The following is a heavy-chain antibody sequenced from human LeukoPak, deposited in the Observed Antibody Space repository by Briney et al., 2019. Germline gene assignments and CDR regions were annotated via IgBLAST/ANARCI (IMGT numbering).Heavy chain of an antibody. V-gene: IGHV3-53*01. CDR2: IYSGGST. Sequence: GGSLRLSCAASGFTFSSYSMNWVRQAPGKGLEWVSVIYSGGSTYYADSVKGRFTISRDNSKNTLYLQMNSLRAEDTAVYYCARVVAGDLYYFDYWGQGTLVTVSS. J-gene: IGHJ4*02. D-gene: IGHD2-21*02. CDR1: GFTFSSYS. CDR3: ARVVAGDLYYFDY.